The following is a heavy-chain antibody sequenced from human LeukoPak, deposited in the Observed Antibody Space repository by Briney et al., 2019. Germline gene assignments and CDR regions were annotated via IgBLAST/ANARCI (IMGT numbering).Heavy chain of an antibody. CDR3: ARFSVGVVITIFDY. D-gene: IGHD3-22*01. CDR2: IYYSGST. V-gene: IGHV4-31*03. J-gene: IGHJ4*02. CDR1: GGSISSGGYY. Sequence: SETLSLTCTVSGGSISSGGYYWSWIRQHPGKGLEWIGYIYYSGSTYYHPSLKSRVTISVDTSKNQFSLKLSSVTAADTAVYYCARFSVGVVITIFDYWGQGTLVTVSS.